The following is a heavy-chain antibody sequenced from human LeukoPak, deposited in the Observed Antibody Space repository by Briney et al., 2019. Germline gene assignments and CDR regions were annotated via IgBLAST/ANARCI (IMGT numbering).Heavy chain of an antibody. J-gene: IGHJ2*01. Sequence: GGSLRLSCAASGFTFSDYYMSWIRQAPGKRPEWVSSITTGGTYTYYADSVKGRFTISRDNAKNSLFLQMNTLRVEDTAVYYCARPFCYESAAYALDLWGRGTLVTVSS. V-gene: IGHV3-11*06. CDR2: ITTGGTYT. D-gene: IGHD3-22*01. CDR1: GFTFSDYY. CDR3: ARPFCYESAAYALDL.